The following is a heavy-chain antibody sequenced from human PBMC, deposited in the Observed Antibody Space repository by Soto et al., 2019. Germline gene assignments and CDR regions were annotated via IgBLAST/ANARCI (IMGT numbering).Heavy chain of an antibody. J-gene: IGHJ3*02. CDR3: AIDYGKGTYYSLRYAFDI. V-gene: IGHV1-3*01. Sequence: ASVKVSCKASGYTFTSYAMHWVRQAPGQRLEWMGWINAGNGNTKYSQKFQGRVTITRDTSASTAYMELSSLRSEDTAVYYCAIDYGKGTYYSLRYAFDIWGQRTMVTVSS. CDR1: GYTFTSYA. D-gene: IGHD3-10*01. CDR2: INAGNGNT.